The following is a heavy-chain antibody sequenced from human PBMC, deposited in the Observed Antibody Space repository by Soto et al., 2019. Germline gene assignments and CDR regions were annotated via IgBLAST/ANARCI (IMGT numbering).Heavy chain of an antibody. J-gene: IGHJ4*02. CDR1: GGSFSGYY. Sequence: QVQLQQWGAGLLKPSETLSLTCAVYGGSFSGYYWSWIRQPPGKGLEWIGEINHRGSTNYNPSLKSRVTISVDTSKNQFSLKLSSVTAADTAVYYCATGVVAAADYWGQGTLVTVSS. V-gene: IGHV4-34*01. D-gene: IGHD2-15*01. CDR3: ATGVVAAADY. CDR2: INHRGST.